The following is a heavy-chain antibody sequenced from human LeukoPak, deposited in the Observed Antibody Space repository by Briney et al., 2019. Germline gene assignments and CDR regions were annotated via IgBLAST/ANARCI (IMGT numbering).Heavy chain of an antibody. CDR2: VSGSGGST. CDR1: GIAFDGYV. J-gene: IGHJ5*02. CDR3: AKDSVAAAGTAWFDP. D-gene: IGHD6-13*01. V-gene: IGHV3-23*01. Sequence: GGSLRLSCAASGIAFDGYVMTWVRQAPGKGLEWVSTVSGSGGSTYYADSVKGRFTISRDNSKNTLYLQMNSLRPEDTALYYCAKDSVAAAGTAWFDPWGQGTLVTVSS.